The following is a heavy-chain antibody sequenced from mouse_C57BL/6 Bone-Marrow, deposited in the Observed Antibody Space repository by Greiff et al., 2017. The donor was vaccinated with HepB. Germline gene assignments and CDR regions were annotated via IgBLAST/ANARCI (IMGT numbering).Heavy chain of an antibody. CDR3: ARSYYGSSFPWYFDV. CDR2: INPNNGGT. V-gene: IGHV1-26*01. CDR1: GYTFTDYY. Sequence: EVQLQQSGPELVKPGASVKLSCKASGYTFTDYYMNWVKQSHGKSLEWIGDINPNNGGTSYNQKFKGKATLTVDKSSSTAYMELRSLTSEDSAVYYCARSYYGSSFPWYFDVWGTGTTVTVSS. J-gene: IGHJ1*03. D-gene: IGHD1-1*01.